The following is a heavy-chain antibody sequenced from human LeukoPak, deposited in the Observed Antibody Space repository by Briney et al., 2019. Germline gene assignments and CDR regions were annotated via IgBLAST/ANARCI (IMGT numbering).Heavy chain of an antibody. CDR1: GLTVSSNY. Sequence: GGSLRLSCAASGLTVSSNYMSWVRQAPGKGLVWVSRINNEGSGTGYADSVKGRFTISRDNAKNTLFLQMNSLRAEDTAVYYCARGRYYAMDVWGQGTTVTVSS. V-gene: IGHV3-74*01. CDR3: ARGRYYAMDV. CDR2: INNEGSGT. J-gene: IGHJ6*02.